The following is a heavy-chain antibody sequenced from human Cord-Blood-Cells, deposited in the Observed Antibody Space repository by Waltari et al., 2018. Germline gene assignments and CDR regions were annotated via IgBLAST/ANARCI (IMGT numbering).Heavy chain of an antibody. CDR2: SYYSGST. V-gene: IGHV4-39*01. Sequence: QLQLQESGPGLVKPSETLSLTCTVSGGSISSSSYYWGWIRQPPGKGLDGIGSSYYSGSTYHNPSLKRRVTISVDTSKNQFSLKLSSVTAADTAVYYCARSANDFWSGYYFDYWGQGTLVTVSS. CDR1: GGSISSSSYY. J-gene: IGHJ4*02. CDR3: ARSANDFWSGYYFDY. D-gene: IGHD3-3*01.